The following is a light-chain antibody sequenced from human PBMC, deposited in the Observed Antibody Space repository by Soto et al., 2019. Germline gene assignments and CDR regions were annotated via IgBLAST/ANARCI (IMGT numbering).Light chain of an antibody. CDR3: QQYANSPPT. CDR1: QSVSSRY. CDR2: GAS. J-gene: IGKJ1*01. Sequence: EIVFTQSPGTLSLSPGDRATLSCRPSQSVSSRYLAWYQQKPGQAPRLLTYGASSRATGIPDRFSGSGSGTDFTLTISRLEPEDFAVYYCQQYANSPPTFGQGNKVDIK. V-gene: IGKV3-20*01.